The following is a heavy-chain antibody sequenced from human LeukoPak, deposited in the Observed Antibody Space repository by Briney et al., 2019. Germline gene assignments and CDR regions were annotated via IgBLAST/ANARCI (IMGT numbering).Heavy chain of an antibody. V-gene: IGHV3-30*02. CDR1: GFTFSHYG. CDR3: ARGSPPGVVADYYCFYMDV. CDR2: IGFGGTNK. D-gene: IGHD2-15*01. Sequence: PGGSLRLSCAASGFTFSHYGMHWVRQAPGRGLEWLAFIGFGGTNKYYADSVKGRFTISRDNAKNSLYLQMNSLRAEDTAVYYCARGSPPGVVADYYCFYMDVWGKGTTVTVSS. J-gene: IGHJ6*03.